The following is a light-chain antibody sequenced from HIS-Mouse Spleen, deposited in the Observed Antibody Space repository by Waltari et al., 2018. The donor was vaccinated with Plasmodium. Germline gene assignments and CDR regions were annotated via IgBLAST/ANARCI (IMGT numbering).Light chain of an antibody. J-gene: IGLJ3*02. CDR1: ALPKKY. Sequence: SYELTQPPSVSVSPGQTARITCSGDALPKKYAYWYQQQSGQAPVLVIYEDSKRPSGIPERFSGSSSGTMATWTISGAQVEDEADDYCYSTDSSGNHRVFGGGTKLTVL. CDR2: EDS. CDR3: YSTDSSGNHRV. V-gene: IGLV3-10*01.